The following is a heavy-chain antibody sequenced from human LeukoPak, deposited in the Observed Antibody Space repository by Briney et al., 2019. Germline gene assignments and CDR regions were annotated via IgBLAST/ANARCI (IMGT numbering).Heavy chain of an antibody. CDR3: ARSMGEAPLLTFAY. CDR2: IYHSGSTYYSPGGT. CDR1: GGSISSGNYY. D-gene: IGHD3-16*01. V-gene: IGHV4-30-2*01. Sequence: SQTLSLTCTVSGGSISSGNYYWSWIRQPPGKGLEWIAYIYHSGSTYYSPGGTYYNPSLKSRVTISVDRSKNQVSLRLTSVTAADTAVYYCARSMGEAPLLTFAYWGQGTLVTVSS. J-gene: IGHJ4*02.